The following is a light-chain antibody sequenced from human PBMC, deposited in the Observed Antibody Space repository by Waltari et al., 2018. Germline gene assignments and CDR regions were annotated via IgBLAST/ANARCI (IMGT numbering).Light chain of an antibody. Sequence: DIQMTQSPSSLSASVGDRVTITCQASQDSDNSLNWYQQKPGKAPKLLIYGASKLETGVPSRFSGSRSGTDFTFTINSLQPEDIATYYCQQYDNLPYTFGQGTKLEIK. CDR3: QQYDNLPYT. V-gene: IGKV1-33*01. J-gene: IGKJ2*01. CDR1: QDSDNS. CDR2: GAS.